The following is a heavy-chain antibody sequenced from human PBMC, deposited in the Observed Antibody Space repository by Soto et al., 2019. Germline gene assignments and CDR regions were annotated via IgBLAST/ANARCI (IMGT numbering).Heavy chain of an antibody. J-gene: IGHJ3*02. Sequence: PSETLSLTCTVSGGSIIGDHCNFIRQPAFKGLEWIAYVSSSGSTKYNPSLKSRVTISIDTTKNQFSLRLSSVTAADTAVYYCASGFYDSRGYSEAFDIWGQGTKVTVSS. CDR1: GGSIIGDH. D-gene: IGHD3-22*01. V-gene: IGHV4-59*01. CDR2: VSSSGST. CDR3: ASGFYDSRGYSEAFDI.